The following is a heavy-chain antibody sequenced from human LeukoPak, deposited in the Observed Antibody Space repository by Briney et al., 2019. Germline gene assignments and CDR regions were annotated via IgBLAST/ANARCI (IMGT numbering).Heavy chain of an antibody. J-gene: IGHJ4*02. Sequence: GGSLRLSCAASGFTFSQYWMNWVRQGPGKGLEWVANINQDGSTKYYVDSVKGRFTISRDNAKNSVFLQMNSLRTDDTAVYYCTRDTYLIGYWGQGTLVTVSS. D-gene: IGHD2-2*01. CDR3: TRDTYLIGY. CDR2: INQDGSTK. V-gene: IGHV3-7*01. CDR1: GFTFSQYW.